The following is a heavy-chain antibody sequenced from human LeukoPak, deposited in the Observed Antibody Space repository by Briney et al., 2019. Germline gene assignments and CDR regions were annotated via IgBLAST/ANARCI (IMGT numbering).Heavy chain of an antibody. D-gene: IGHD5-12*01. CDR3: ARGKRGYSGYRHNTYYYYYYMDV. CDR1: GYTFTSYD. V-gene: IGHV1-8*03. Sequence: VASVKVSCKASGYTFTSYDINWVRQATGQGLEWMGWMNPNSGNTGYAQKFQGRVTITRNTSISTAYMELSSLRSEDTAVYYCARGKRGYSGYRHNTYYYYYYMDVWGKGTTVTVSS. CDR2: MNPNSGNT. J-gene: IGHJ6*03.